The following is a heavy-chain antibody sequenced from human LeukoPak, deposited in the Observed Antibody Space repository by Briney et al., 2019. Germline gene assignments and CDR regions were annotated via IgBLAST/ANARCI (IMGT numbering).Heavy chain of an antibody. Sequence: GASVKVSCKASGYTFTSYYMHWVRQAPGQGLEWMGIINPSGGSTSYAQKFQGRVTMTRDMSTSTVYMELSSLRSEDTAVYYCARMIGYCSSTSCYEENLSDYWGQGTLVTVSS. J-gene: IGHJ4*02. CDR2: INPSGGST. D-gene: IGHD2-2*01. CDR3: ARMIGYCSSTSCYEENLSDY. CDR1: GYTFTSYY. V-gene: IGHV1-46*01.